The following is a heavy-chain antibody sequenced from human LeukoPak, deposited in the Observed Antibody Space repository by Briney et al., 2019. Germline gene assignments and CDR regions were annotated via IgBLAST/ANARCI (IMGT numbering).Heavy chain of an antibody. V-gene: IGHV3-23*01. D-gene: IGHD2-15*01. CDR2: ISGTGGST. CDR3: AKNGDRGAYCSGGSCYPYYYYYMDV. CDR1: SFTFSSYG. J-gene: IGHJ6*03. Sequence: PGGSLRLSCAASSFTFSSYGMSWVRQDPGKGLEWVSPISGTGGSTYYADSVKGRFTISRDNSKNTLYLQMNSLRAEDTAIYYCAKNGDRGAYCSGGSCYPYYYYYMDVWGKGTTVTISS.